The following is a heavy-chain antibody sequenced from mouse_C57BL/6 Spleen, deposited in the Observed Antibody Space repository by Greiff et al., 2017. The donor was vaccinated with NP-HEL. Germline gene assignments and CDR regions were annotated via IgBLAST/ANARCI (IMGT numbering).Heavy chain of an antibody. CDR2: INPGSGGT. Sequence: VQLQQSGAELVRPGTSVKVSCKASGYAFTNYLIEWVKQRPGQGLEWIGVINPGSGGTNYNEKFKGKATLTADKSSSTAYMQLSSLTSEDSAVYFCARRTTAEAMDYWGQGTSVAVSS. J-gene: IGHJ4*01. CDR3: ARRTTAEAMDY. V-gene: IGHV1-54*01. D-gene: IGHD1-2*01. CDR1: GYAFTNYL.